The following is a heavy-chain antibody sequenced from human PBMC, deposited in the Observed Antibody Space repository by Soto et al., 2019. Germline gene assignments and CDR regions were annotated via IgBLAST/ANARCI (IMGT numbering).Heavy chain of an antibody. CDR3: AKTHRFAPQIVVVITNYFDY. CDR2: ISYDGSNK. V-gene: IGHV3-30*18. CDR1: GFTFSSYG. J-gene: IGHJ4*02. D-gene: IGHD3-22*01. Sequence: GGSLRLSCAASGFTFSSYGMHWVRQATGKGLEWVAVISYDGSNKYYADSVKGRFTISRDNSKNTLYLQMNSLRAEDTAVYYCAKTHRFAPQIVVVITNYFDYWGQGTLVTVSS.